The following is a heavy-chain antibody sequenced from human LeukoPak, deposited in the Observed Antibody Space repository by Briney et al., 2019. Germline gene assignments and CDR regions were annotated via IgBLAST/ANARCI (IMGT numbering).Heavy chain of an antibody. V-gene: IGHV4-61*05. Sequence: SETLSLTCTVSGGSISSSSYYWGWIRQPPGKGLEWIGYIYYSGSTNYNPSLKSRVTISVDTSKNQFSLKLSSVTAADTAVYYCARHSGSYSFDFYFDYWGQGTLVTVSS. CDR3: ARHSGSYSFDFYFDY. CDR2: IYYSGST. CDR1: GGSISSSSYY. D-gene: IGHD1-26*01. J-gene: IGHJ4*02.